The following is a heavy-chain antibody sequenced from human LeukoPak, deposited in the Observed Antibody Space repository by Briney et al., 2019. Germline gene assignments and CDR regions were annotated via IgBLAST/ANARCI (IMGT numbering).Heavy chain of an antibody. CDR1: GGTFSSYA. J-gene: IGHJ3*02. V-gene: IGHV1-69*05. Sequence: GASVTVSFKASGGTFSSYAISWVRQAPGQGLEGMGGIIPIFGTANYAQNFQGRVTITTDESTSTAYMELSSLRSEDTAVYYCARDASGSYYTAFDIWGQGTMDTVSS. CDR2: IIPIFGTA. CDR3: ARDASGSYYTAFDI. D-gene: IGHD1-26*01.